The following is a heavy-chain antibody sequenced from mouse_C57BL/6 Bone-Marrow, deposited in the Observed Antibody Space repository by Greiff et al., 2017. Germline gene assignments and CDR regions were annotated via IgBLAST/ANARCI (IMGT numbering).Heavy chain of an antibody. D-gene: IGHD2-2*01. CDR3: ARRIYYGYGGPFYAMDY. CDR2: ISSGGSYT. CDR1: GFTFSSYG. V-gene: IGHV5-6*02. Sequence: EVKVVESGGDLVKPGGSLKLSCAASGFTFSSYGMSWVRQTPDKRLEWVATISSGGSYTYYPDSVKGRFTISRDNAKNTLYLQMSSLESEDTAMYYCARRIYYGYGGPFYAMDYWGQGTSVTVSS. J-gene: IGHJ4*01.